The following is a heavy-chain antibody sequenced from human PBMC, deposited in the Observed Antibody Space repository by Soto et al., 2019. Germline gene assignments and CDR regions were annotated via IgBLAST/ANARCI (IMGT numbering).Heavy chain of an antibody. CDR3: ARDSCSGGSCYPYWFDP. Sequence: PGGSLRLSCAASGFTFSSYAMHWVRQAPGKGLEWVAVISYDGSSKYYADSVKGRFTISRDNAKNTLYLQMNSLRAEDTAVYYCARDSCSGGSCYPYWFDPWGQGTLVTVSS. V-gene: IGHV3-30-3*01. CDR2: ISYDGSSK. J-gene: IGHJ5*02. D-gene: IGHD2-15*01. CDR1: GFTFSSYA.